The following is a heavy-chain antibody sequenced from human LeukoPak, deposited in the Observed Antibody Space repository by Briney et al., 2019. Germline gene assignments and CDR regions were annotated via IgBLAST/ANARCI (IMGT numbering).Heavy chain of an antibody. J-gene: IGHJ4*02. D-gene: IGHD3-22*01. Sequence: SETLSLTCAVYGGSFSGYYWSWLRQPPGKGLEWIGEINHSGSTNYNPSLKSRVTISVDTSKNQFSLKLSSVTAADTAVYYCARGISYYYDSSGYYPPNYFDYWGQGTLVTVSS. CDR1: GGSFSGYY. V-gene: IGHV4-34*01. CDR2: INHSGST. CDR3: ARGISYYYDSSGYYPPNYFDY.